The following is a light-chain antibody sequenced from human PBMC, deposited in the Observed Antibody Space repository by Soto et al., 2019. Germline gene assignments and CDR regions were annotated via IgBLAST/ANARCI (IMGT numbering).Light chain of an antibody. CDR1: QSVSH. CDR2: AAS. V-gene: IGKV3-20*01. J-gene: IGKJ2*02. CDR3: QQYGGSPLCT. Sequence: EIVLTQSPGTLSLSPGETATLSCRASQSVSHLAWYQQKPGQAPRLLVYAASSRATGIPDRFSGSGSGTDFILTISRLEPEDFAVYYCQQYGGSPLCTVGQGTRLEIK.